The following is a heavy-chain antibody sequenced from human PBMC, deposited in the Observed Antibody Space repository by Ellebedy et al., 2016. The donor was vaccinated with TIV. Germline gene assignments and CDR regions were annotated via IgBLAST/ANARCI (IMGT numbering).Heavy chain of an antibody. Sequence: SETLSLTCTVSGDSISSGGSYWSWIRQHPGKGLEWIGYIYYSVTTYYSPSLKSRVSISVDTSKNLFSLRLSSVTAADTAVYYCARGISTMNPWGQGTLVTVSS. J-gene: IGHJ5*02. V-gene: IGHV4-31*03. CDR3: ARGISTMNP. CDR2: IYYSVTT. CDR1: GDSISSGGSY. D-gene: IGHD2/OR15-2a*01.